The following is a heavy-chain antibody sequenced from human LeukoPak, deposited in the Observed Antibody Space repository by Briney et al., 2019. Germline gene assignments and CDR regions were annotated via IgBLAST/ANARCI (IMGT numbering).Heavy chain of an antibody. V-gene: IGHV1-69*01. J-gene: IGHJ6*04. Sequence: ASVKVSCKASVGTCSSYAISWVRQAPGQGLEWMGGIIPIFGTANYAQKFQGRVTITADESTSTAYMELSSLRSEDTAVYYCAREYFTMVRGVNAYYYGMDVWGKGTTVTVSS. CDR3: AREYFTMVRGVNAYYYGMDV. D-gene: IGHD3-10*01. CDR2: IIPIFGTA. CDR1: VGTCSSYA.